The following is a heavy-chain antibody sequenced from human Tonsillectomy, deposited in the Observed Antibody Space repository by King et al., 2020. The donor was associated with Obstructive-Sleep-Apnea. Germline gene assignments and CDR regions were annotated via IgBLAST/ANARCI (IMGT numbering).Heavy chain of an antibody. CDR2: ITWDGRRT. CDR1: GFTFDDYT. V-gene: IGHV3-43*01. Sequence: VQLVESGGVVVQPGGSLRLSCAASGFTFDDYTMHWVRQAPGKGLEWVSLITWDGRRTHFADSVKGRFTISRDSSKNSLYLQMKRLRTEDTALYYCAKGSFVSGQKSDYGGQGTLVTVSS. J-gene: IGHJ4*02. D-gene: IGHD2-15*01. CDR3: AKGSFVSGQKSDY.